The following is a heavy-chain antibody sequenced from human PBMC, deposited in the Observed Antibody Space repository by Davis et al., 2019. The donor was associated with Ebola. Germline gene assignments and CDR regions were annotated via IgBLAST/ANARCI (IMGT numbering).Heavy chain of an antibody. CDR2: IRSKAYGGTT. D-gene: IGHD3-22*01. CDR3: TRVVVEAWD. V-gene: IGHV3-49*04. Sequence: GESLKISCAASGFTFSNAWMSWVRQAPGKGLEWVGFIRSKAYGGTTEYAASVKGRFTISRDDSKSIAYLQMNSLKTEDTAVYYCTRVVVEAWDWGQGTLVTVSS. CDR1: GFTFSNAW. J-gene: IGHJ4*02.